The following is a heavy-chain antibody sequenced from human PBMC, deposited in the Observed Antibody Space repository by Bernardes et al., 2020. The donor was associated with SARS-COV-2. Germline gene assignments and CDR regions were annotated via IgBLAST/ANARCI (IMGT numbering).Heavy chain of an antibody. V-gene: IGHV4-30-4*01. CDR3: AREFPDCSSTGCTEGGY. CDR2: IYYGGTS. Sequence: SETLSLTCIVSGVSISSGDYYWSWVRQPPGKGLEWIGYIYYGGTSYYNSSLKSRATISIDTSKNQFSLKLTSLTAADTAVYYCAREFPDCSSTGCTEGGYWGQGTLVTVSS. D-gene: IGHD2-2*01. CDR1: GVSISSGDYY. J-gene: IGHJ4*02.